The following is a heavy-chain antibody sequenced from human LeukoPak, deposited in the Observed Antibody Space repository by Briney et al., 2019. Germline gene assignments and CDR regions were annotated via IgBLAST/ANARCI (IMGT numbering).Heavy chain of an antibody. D-gene: IGHD3-16*02. CDR2: IYTSGRT. J-gene: IGHJ4*02. Sequence: SQTLSLTCTVSGGSITFGSYYWTWIRQPAGKGLEWIGRIYTSGRTFYNPSLKSRVTISMDTSMDQFSLRLNSVTAADTAVYYCARARVIPASFDDWGQGALVTVSS. CDR1: GGSITFGSYY. V-gene: IGHV4-61*02. CDR3: ARARVIPASFDD.